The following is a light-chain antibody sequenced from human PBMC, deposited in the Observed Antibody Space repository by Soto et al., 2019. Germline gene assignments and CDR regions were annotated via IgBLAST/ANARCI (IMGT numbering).Light chain of an antibody. CDR2: DAS. CDR1: QSVSSN. V-gene: IGKV3-15*01. CDR3: QQYDSYSRT. J-gene: IGKJ1*01. Sequence: EIVMTQSPATLSVSPGERATLSCRASQSVSSNLAWHQQKPGQAPRILMYDASTRATGIPARFSGSGSGTDFTLTISSLQPDDFATYYCQQYDSYSRTFGQGTKVDI.